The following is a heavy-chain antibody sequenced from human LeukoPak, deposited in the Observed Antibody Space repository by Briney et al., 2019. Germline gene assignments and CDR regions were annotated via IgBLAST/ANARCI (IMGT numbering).Heavy chain of an antibody. CDR3: AKARPAAIRGYYFDY. J-gene: IGHJ4*02. D-gene: IGHD2-2*02. CDR1: GFTFSSYA. Sequence: GGSLRLSCAASGFTFSSYAMSWVRQAPGKGLEWVSAISGGGGSTYYADSVKGRFTISRDNSKNTLYLQMNSLRGEDTAVYYCAKARPAAIRGYYFDYWGQGTLVTVSP. CDR2: ISGGGGST. V-gene: IGHV3-23*01.